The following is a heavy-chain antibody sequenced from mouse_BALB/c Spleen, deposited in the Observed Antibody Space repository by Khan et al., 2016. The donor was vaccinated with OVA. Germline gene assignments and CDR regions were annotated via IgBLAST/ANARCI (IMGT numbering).Heavy chain of an antibody. D-gene: IGHD3-3*01. CDR2: IISGGDYT. J-gene: IGHJ3*01. Sequence: EVELVVPGGDLVKPGGSLKLSCAASGFTFSSYSMSWVRQTLDKRLEWVASIISGGDYTYYPDSVKGRFTISRDHAKNTPNIQVCVQKSEETTVYTGTDHCARSLAYWGQGTLVTVSA. V-gene: IGHV5-6*01. CDR3: TDHCARSLAY. CDR1: GFTFSSYS.